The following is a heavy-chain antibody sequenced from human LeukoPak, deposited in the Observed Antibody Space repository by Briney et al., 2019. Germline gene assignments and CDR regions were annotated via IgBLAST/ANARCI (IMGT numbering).Heavy chain of an antibody. Sequence: KTSETLSLTCTVSGGSISSYYWSWIRQPPGKGLEWIGEINHSGSTNYNPSLKSRVTISVDTSKNQFSLKLSSVTAADTAVYYCARKLRYFDSNWFDPWGQGTLVTVSS. CDR3: ARKLRYFDSNWFDP. CDR1: GGSISSYY. V-gene: IGHV4-34*01. J-gene: IGHJ5*02. D-gene: IGHD3-9*01. CDR2: INHSGST.